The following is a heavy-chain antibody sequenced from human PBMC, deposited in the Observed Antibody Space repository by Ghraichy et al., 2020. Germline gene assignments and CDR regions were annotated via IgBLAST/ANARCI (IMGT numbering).Heavy chain of an antibody. J-gene: IGHJ6*02. D-gene: IGHD6-19*01. CDR2: IYYSGST. CDR1: GGSISSYY. CDR3: ARGVQWGIAVAGTRYYGMDV. Sequence: ESLNISCTVSGGSISSYYWSWIRQPPGKGLEWIGYIYYSGSTNYNPSIKSRVTISVDTSKNQFSLKLSSVTAADTAVYYCARGVQWGIAVAGTRYYGMDVWGQGTTVTVSS. V-gene: IGHV4-59*01.